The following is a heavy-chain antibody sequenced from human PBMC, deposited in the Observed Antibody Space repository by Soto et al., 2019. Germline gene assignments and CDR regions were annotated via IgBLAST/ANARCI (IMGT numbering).Heavy chain of an antibody. CDR3: ARPKGSYSSGYYYFDY. D-gene: IGHD6-19*01. CDR1: GYTFTSYG. V-gene: IGHV1-18*01. J-gene: IGHJ4*02. Sequence: ASVKVSCKASGYTFTSYGISWVRQAPGQGLEWMGWISAYNGNTNYAQKLQGRVTMTTDTSTSTAHMELRSLRSEDTAVYYCARPKGSYSSGYYYFDYWGQGTLVTVSS. CDR2: ISAYNGNT.